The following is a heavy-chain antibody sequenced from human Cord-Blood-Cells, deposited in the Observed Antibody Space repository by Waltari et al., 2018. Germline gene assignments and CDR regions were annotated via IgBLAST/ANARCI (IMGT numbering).Heavy chain of an antibody. V-gene: IGHV3-64*07. Sequence: EVQLVESGGGLVQPGGSLRLSCAASGFTFSSYAMHWVRQAPGKGLEYVSALRRNGGSTYYADSVKGRFTISRDNSKNTLYLQMGSLRAEDMAVYYCARTGMGGSDYWGQGTLVTVSS. CDR1: GFTFSSYA. D-gene: IGHD1-26*01. CDR2: LRRNGGST. CDR3: ARTGMGGSDY. J-gene: IGHJ4*02.